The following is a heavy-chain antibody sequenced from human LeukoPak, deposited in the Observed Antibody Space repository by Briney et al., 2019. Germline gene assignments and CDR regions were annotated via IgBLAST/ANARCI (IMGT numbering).Heavy chain of an antibody. CDR2: FDPEDGET. V-gene: IGHV1-24*01. D-gene: IGHD3-9*01. Sequence: GASVKVSCKASGYTFTSYDINWVRQATGQGLEWMGGFDPEDGETIYAQKFQGRVTMTEDTSTDTAYMELSSLRSEDTAVYYCATNVLRYFDWLRGHFDYWGQGTLVTVSS. CDR3: ATNVLRYFDWLRGHFDY. J-gene: IGHJ4*02. CDR1: GYTFTSYD.